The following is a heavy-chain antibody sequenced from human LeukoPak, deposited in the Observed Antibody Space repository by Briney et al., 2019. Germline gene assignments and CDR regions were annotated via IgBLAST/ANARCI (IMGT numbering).Heavy chain of an antibody. CDR3: ARNSGWYGIS. CDR1: GFTLSSYE. V-gene: IGHV3-23*01. J-gene: IGHJ4*02. CDR2: IEYGESTT. D-gene: IGHD6-19*01. Sequence: PGGSLRLSCMVSGFTLSSYEMSWIRQAPGKGLEWVSSIEYGESTTHYADSVRGRFTISRDNHKNTLYLQLTSLSDDDTAVYFCARNSGWYGISWGQGTLVIVSS.